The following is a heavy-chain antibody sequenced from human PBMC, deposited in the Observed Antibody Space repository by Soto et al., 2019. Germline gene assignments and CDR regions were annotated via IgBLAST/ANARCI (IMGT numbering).Heavy chain of an antibody. CDR3: ARDPKPRYCSSTSCYLNWFDP. V-gene: IGHV3-30-3*01. J-gene: IGHJ5*02. CDR1: GFTFSSYA. Sequence: GGSPRLSCAASGFTFSSYAMHWVRQAPGKGLEWVAVISYDGSNKYYADSVKGRFTISRDNSKNTLYLQMNSLRAEDTAVYYCARDPKPRYCSSTSCYLNWFDPWGQGTLVTVSS. D-gene: IGHD2-2*01. CDR2: ISYDGSNK.